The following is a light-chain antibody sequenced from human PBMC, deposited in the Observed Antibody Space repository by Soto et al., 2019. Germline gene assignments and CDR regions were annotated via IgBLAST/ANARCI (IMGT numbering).Light chain of an antibody. CDR3: QQYNNWPYT. V-gene: IGKV3D-15*01. Sequence: EILMTQSPATLSVSPGERGTLSCRASQSVNSNLAWYQQKPGQAPRLLIDGASTRATGIPARFSGSGSGTEFTLTISSLQSEDFAVYYCQQYNNWPYTFGQGTKVDIK. J-gene: IGKJ2*01. CDR1: QSVNSN. CDR2: GAS.